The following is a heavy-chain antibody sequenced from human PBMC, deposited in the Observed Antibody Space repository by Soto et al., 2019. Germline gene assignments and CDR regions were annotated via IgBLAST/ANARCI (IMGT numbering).Heavy chain of an antibody. Sequence: PGESLKISCKGSGYSFTSYWIGWVRQMPGKGLEWMGIIYPGDSDTRYSPSFQGQVTISADKSISTAYLQWSSLKASDTAMYYCARQVEIWLRLQDYYYYMDVWGKGTTVTVSS. CDR3: ARQVEIWLRLQDYYYYMDV. D-gene: IGHD5-12*01. CDR1: GYSFTSYW. J-gene: IGHJ6*03. CDR2: IYPGDSDT. V-gene: IGHV5-51*01.